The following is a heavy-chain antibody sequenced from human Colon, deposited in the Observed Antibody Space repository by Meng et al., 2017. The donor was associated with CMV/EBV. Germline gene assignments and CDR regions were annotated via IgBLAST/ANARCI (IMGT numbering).Heavy chain of an antibody. Sequence: GGSLRLSCAASGFIFSDYAMHWVRQAPGKGLEWVSAITGRGDDTYHADSVRGRLIISRDNSKSTLYLEMSSLRVEDTAIYFCAKGSTSSRPYYFDYWGQGTLVTVSS. CDR2: ITGRGDDT. V-gene: IGHV3-23*01. CDR3: AKGSTSSRPYYFDY. J-gene: IGHJ4*02. CDR1: GFIFSDYA. D-gene: IGHD2-2*01.